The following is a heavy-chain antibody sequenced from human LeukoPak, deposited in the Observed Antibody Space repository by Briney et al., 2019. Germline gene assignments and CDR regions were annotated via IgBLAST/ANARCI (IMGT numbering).Heavy chain of an antibody. CDR2: IKQDGSEK. V-gene: IGHV3-7*01. D-gene: IGHD1-14*01. Sequence: GGSLRLSCAASGFTFSNYWMTWVRQAPGKGLEWVANIKQDGSEKYYVDSVNGRFTISRDNAKNSLYLQMNSLRAEDTAVYYCAKPTDYWGQGTLVTVSS. J-gene: IGHJ4*02. CDR3: AKPTDY. CDR1: GFTFSNYW.